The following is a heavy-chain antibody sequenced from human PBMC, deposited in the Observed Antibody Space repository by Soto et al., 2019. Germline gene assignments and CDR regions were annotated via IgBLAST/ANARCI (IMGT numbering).Heavy chain of an antibody. CDR3: ARWFGEFLSQPNYYYGMDV. Sequence: QVQLVQSGAEVKKPGSSVKVSCKASGGTFSSYAISWVRQAPGQGHEWMGGIIPIFGTANYAQKFQGRVTITADESTSTAYMELSSLRSEDTAVYYCARWFGEFLSQPNYYYGMDVWGQGTTVTVSS. V-gene: IGHV1-69*01. J-gene: IGHJ6*02. CDR2: IIPIFGTA. D-gene: IGHD3-10*01. CDR1: GGTFSSYA.